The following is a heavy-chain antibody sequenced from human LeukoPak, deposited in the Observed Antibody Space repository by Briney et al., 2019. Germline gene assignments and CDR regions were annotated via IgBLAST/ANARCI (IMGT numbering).Heavy chain of an antibody. Sequence: GGSLRLSCAASGFTFSSYGMHWVRQAPGKGLEWVAVIWYDGSNKYYADSVKGRFTISRDNSKNTLYLQMNSLRAEDTAVYYCARGRMRGYFDWYPSYYFDYWGQGTLVTVSS. J-gene: IGHJ4*02. CDR3: ARGRMRGYFDWYPSYYFDY. CDR1: GFTFSSYG. D-gene: IGHD3-9*01. V-gene: IGHV3-33*01. CDR2: IWYDGSNK.